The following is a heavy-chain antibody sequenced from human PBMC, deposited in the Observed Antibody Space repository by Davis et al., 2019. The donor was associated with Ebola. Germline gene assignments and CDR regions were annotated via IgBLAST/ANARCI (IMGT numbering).Heavy chain of an antibody. V-gene: IGHV3-53*01. CDR1: GFTVDTNY. J-gene: IGHJ6*02. CDR3: AKWPTVEYTFALGYFFYGVDV. D-gene: IGHD2/OR15-2a*01. CDR2: ISSGGEA. Sequence: GESLKISCAASGFTVDTNYMSWVRRAPGKGLEWVSFISSGGEAHYADSVRGRFTISRDKSKNILYLQMNSLTAQDTAIYYCAKWPTVEYTFALGYFFYGVDVWGQGTTVTVSS.